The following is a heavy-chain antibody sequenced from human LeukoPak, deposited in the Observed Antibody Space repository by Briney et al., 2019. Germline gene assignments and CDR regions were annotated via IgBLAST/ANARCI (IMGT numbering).Heavy chain of an antibody. CDR1: GGSISSGGYY. J-gene: IGHJ1*01. CDR3: ARAKRVVVPAASPAEYLQH. V-gene: IGHV4-31*03. D-gene: IGHD2-2*01. Sequence: KASGTLSLTCTVSGGSISSGGYYWSWIRQHPGKGLEWIGYIYYSGSTYYNPSLKSGVTISVDTSKNQFSLKLSSVTAADTAVYYCARAKRVVVPAASPAEYLQHWGQGTLVTVSS. CDR2: IYYSGST.